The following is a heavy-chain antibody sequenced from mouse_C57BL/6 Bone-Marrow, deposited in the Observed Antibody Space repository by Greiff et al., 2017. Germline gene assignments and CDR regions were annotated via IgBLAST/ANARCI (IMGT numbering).Heavy chain of an antibody. CDR1: GYTFTSYG. J-gene: IGHJ2*01. Sequence: VQLQQSGAELARPGASVKLSCKASGYTFTSYGISWVKQRTGQGLEWIGEIYPRSGNTYYNEKFKGKATLTADKSSSTAYMELRSLTSEDSAVYFCARRANSYYFDYWGQGITLTVSS. V-gene: IGHV1-81*01. CDR3: ARRANSYYFDY. CDR2: IYPRSGNT. D-gene: IGHD3-1*01.